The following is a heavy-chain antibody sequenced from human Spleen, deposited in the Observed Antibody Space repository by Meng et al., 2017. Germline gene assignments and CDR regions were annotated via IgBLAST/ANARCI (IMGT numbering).Heavy chain of an antibody. D-gene: IGHD3-22*01. CDR3: ARESGSSRFDY. CDR2: SDHFGNT. V-gene: IGHV4-34*01. CDR1: GGSFSGYY. J-gene: IGHJ4*02. Sequence: QLQLQQWGAGLLKPSETLSLTCAVYGGSFSGYYWSWIRQPPGKGLEWIGGSDHFGNTIYNPSLKGRLTISVDTSKNQFSLKLSSVTAADTAVYYCARESGSSRFDYWGQGTLVTVSS.